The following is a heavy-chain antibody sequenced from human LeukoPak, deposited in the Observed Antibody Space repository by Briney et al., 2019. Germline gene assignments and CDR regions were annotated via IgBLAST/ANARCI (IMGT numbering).Heavy chain of an antibody. CDR3: ARFPYSNYDSSDY. CDR2: INHSGST. D-gene: IGHD4-11*01. V-gene: IGHV4-34*01. J-gene: IGHJ4*02. CDR1: GGSFSGYY. Sequence: TSETLSLTCAVYGGSFSGYYWSWIRQPPGKGLEWIGEINHSGSTNYNPSLKSRVTISVDTSKNQFSLKLSSVTAADMAVYYCARFPYSNYDSSDYWGQGTLVTVSS.